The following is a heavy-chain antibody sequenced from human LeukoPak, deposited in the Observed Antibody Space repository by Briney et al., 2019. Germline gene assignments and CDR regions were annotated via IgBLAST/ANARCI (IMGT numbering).Heavy chain of an antibody. CDR2: ITDRGSST. V-gene: IGHV3-23*01. Sequence: PGGSLRLSCVASGFSYSSYTMSWVRQAPGKGLEWVSTITDRGSSTFYADSVKGRFTISRDNSKNTLFLQMNSLRAEDTAIYYCVKDIGYYYIHDAFDIWGHGTVVAVSS. D-gene: IGHD3-10*02. CDR1: GFSYSSYT. CDR3: VKDIGYYYIHDAFDI. J-gene: IGHJ3*02.